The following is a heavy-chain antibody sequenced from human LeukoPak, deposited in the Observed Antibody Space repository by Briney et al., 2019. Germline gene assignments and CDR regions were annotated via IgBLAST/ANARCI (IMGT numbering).Heavy chain of an antibody. CDR1: GFTFSSYG. Sequence: PGGSLRLSCAASGFTFSSYGTHWVRQAPGKGLEWVAVISYDGSNKYYADSVKGRFAIFRDNSKNTLYLQMNSLRAEDTAVYYCAKDQLDYWGQGTLVTVSS. V-gene: IGHV3-30*18. CDR3: AKDQLDY. J-gene: IGHJ4*02. CDR2: ISYDGSNK. D-gene: IGHD5-24*01.